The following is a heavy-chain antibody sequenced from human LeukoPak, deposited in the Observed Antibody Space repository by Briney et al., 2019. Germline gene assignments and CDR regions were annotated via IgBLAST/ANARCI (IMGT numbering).Heavy chain of an antibody. D-gene: IGHD6-6*01. V-gene: IGHV1-69-2*01. J-gene: IGHJ6*03. CDR2: VDPEDGET. Sequence: ASVKVSRTVSGYTFTDYYMHWVQQAPGKGVEWVGLVDPEDGETIYTEKFQGRVTITADTSTDTAYMELSSLRSEDTAVYYCATDSGAARPYYYYYYMDVWGKGTTVTVSS. CDR1: GYTFTDYY. CDR3: ATDSGAARPYYYYYYMDV.